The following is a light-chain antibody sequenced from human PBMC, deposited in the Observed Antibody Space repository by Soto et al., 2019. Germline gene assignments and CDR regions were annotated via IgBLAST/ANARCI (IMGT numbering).Light chain of an antibody. CDR3: NSYGSTSTRYV. CDR1: SSDVGGYNY. J-gene: IGLJ1*01. V-gene: IGLV2-14*01. CDR2: EVS. Sequence: QSALTQPASVSGSPGQSITISCTGTSSDVGGYNYVSWYQQHPGKAPKLMIYEVSNRPSGVSNRFSGSKSGNTASQTISGLQAEDEADYFCNSYGSTSTRYVFGTGTKLSVL.